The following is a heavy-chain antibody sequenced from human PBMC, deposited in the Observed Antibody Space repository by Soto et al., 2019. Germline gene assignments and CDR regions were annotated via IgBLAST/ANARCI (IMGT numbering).Heavy chain of an antibody. CDR3: ASGMPNRYSGYELDY. J-gene: IGHJ4*02. CDR1: GYTFTSYG. CDR2: ISAYNGNT. Sequence: QVQLVQSGAEVKKPGASVKVSCKASGYTFTSYGTSWVRQAPGQGLEWMGWISAYNGNTNYAQKLQGRVTMTTDTSTSTAYMELRSLRSDDTAVYYCASGMPNRYSGYELDYWGQGTLVTVSS. V-gene: IGHV1-18*01. D-gene: IGHD5-12*01.